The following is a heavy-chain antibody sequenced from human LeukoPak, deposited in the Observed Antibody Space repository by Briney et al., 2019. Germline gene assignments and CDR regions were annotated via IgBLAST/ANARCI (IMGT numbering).Heavy chain of an antibody. V-gene: IGHV3-30*18. Sequence: PGGSLRLSCAASGFTFSSYGMHWVHQAPGKGLEWVAVISYDGSNKYYADSVKGRFTISRDNSKNTLYLQMNSLRAEDTAVYYCAKDFKDSSAYYLGYWGQGTLVTVSS. CDR1: GFTFSSYG. J-gene: IGHJ4*02. CDR3: AKDFKDSSAYYLGY. D-gene: IGHD3-22*01. CDR2: ISYDGSNK.